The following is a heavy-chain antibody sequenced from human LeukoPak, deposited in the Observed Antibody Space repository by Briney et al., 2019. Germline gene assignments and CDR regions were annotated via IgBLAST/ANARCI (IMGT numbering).Heavy chain of an antibody. CDR2: ISSSSSYI. CDR1: GFTFSSYS. J-gene: IGHJ4*02. CDR3: ARRNYYETSGYDDY. D-gene: IGHD3-22*01. V-gene: IGHV3-21*01. Sequence: GGSLRLSCAASGFTFSSYSMNWVRQAPGKGLEWVSSISSSSSYIYYADSVKGRFTISRDNAKNSLFLQMNSPRAEDTAVYYCARRNYYETSGYDDYWGQGTLVTVSS.